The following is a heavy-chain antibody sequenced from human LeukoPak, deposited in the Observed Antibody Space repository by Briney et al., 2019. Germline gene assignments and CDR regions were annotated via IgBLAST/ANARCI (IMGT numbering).Heavy chain of an antibody. CDR1: GGSFSGYY. CDR3: ARNSIQLWFNYFDY. V-gene: IGHV4-34*01. D-gene: IGHD5-18*01. Sequence: MASETLSLTCAVYGGSFSGYYWSWIRQPPGKGLEWIGEINHSGSTNYNPSLKSRVTISVDTSKNQFSLKLSSVTAADTAVYYCARNSIQLWFNYFDYWGQGTLVTVSS. CDR2: INHSGST. J-gene: IGHJ4*02.